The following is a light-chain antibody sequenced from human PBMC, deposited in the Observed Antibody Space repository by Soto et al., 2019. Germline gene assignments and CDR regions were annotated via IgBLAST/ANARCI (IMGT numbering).Light chain of an antibody. CDR2: AAS. CDR3: QKYDGAPWT. J-gene: IGKJ1*01. V-gene: IGKV1-27*01. Sequence: DIQMTQSASTLSASVEDRVTITCRASQGIANYLAWYQQKPGKVPKLLIYAASTLQSGVPSRFSGSGSGTDFTFTISSLQPEDVATYYCQKYDGAPWTFGQGTKVDIK. CDR1: QGIANY.